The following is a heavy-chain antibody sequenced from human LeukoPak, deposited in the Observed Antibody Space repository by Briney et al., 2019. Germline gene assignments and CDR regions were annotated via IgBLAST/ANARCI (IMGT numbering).Heavy chain of an antibody. D-gene: IGHD2-15*01. CDR2: IIPIFGTA. V-gene: IGHV1-69*05. CDR3: ARDLENCSGGSCPYYYYYYMDV. CDR1: GGTFSSYA. Sequence: GSSVKVSCKASGGTFSSYAIIWVRQAPGQGLEWMGRIIPIFGTANYAQKFQGRVTITTDESTSTAYMELSSLRSEDTAVYYCARDLENCSGGSCPYYYYYYMDVWGKGTTVTVSS. J-gene: IGHJ6*03.